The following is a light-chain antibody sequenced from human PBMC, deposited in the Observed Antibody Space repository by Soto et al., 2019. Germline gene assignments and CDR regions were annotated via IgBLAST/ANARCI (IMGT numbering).Light chain of an antibody. CDR3: QQSYSTPLT. CDR1: QSISSY. CDR2: AAS. Sequence: DIQMTQSPSSLSASVGDRVTITCRASQSISSYLNWYQQKPGKAPKLLIYAASSLQSGVPSRFSGSGSGTDFTLTISSLQPEDFATYNCQQSYSTPLTFGGGTRWIS. J-gene: IGKJ4*01. V-gene: IGKV1-39*01.